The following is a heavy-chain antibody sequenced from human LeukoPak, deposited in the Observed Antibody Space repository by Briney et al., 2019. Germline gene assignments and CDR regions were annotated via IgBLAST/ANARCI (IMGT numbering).Heavy chain of an antibody. CDR2: INPNSGGT. Sequence: ASVKVSCKASGYTFTGNYMHWVRQAPGQGLEWMGWINPNSGGTNYAQKFQGRVTMTRDTPISAAYMELSRLRSDDTAVYYCARDLAVAGTMVEFDYWGQGTLVTVSS. V-gene: IGHV1-2*02. CDR1: GYTFTGNY. CDR3: ARDLAVAGTMVEFDY. D-gene: IGHD6-19*01. J-gene: IGHJ4*02.